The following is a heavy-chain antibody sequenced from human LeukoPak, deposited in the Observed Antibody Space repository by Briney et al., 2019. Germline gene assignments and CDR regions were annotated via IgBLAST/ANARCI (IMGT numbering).Heavy chain of an antibody. J-gene: IGHJ4*02. CDR1: GVTFSSYG. CDR3: AKDNAYYYDSSGYYYRRYFDY. V-gene: IGHV3-30*18. CDR2: ISYDGSNT. D-gene: IGHD3-22*01. Sequence: GGSLRLSCAASGVTFSSYGIHWVRQAPGKGLEWVAIISYDGSNTYYADSVKGRFTISRDNSKNTLYLQMNSLRAEDTAVYYCAKDNAYYYDSSGYYYRRYFDYWGQGTLVTVSS.